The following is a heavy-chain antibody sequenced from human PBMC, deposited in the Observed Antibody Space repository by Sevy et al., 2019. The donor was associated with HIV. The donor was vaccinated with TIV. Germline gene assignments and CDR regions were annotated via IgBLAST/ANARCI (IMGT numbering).Heavy chain of an antibody. CDR1: GFTFGDYA. J-gene: IGHJ4*02. CDR2: IRSKAYGGTT. CDR3: TVNYYDSSGYYAFDY. Sequence: GGSLRLSCTASGFTFGDYAMSWFRQAPGKGLEWVGFIRSKAYGGTTEYAASVKGRFTISRDDSKSIAYLQMNSLKTEDTAVYYCTVNYYDSSGYYAFDYWGQRTLVTVSS. V-gene: IGHV3-49*03. D-gene: IGHD3-22*01.